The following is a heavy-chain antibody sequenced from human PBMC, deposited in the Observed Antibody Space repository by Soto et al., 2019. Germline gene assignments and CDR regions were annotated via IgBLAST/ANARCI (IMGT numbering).Heavy chain of an antibody. CDR3: AKVSHWNSPLSYFDY. D-gene: IGHD1-7*01. CDR2: ISGSGGST. J-gene: IGHJ4*02. CDR1: GFTFSSYA. V-gene: IGHV3-23*01. Sequence: WGSLRLSCAASGFTFSSYAMSWVRQAPGKGLEWVSAISGSGGSTYYADSVKGRFTISRDNSKNTLYLQMNSLRAEDTAVYYCAKVSHWNSPLSYFDYWGQGTLVTVSS.